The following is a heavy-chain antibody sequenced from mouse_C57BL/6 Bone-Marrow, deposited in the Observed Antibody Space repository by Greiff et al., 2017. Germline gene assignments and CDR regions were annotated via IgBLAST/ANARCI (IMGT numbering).Heavy chain of an antibody. Sequence: EVKLVESGGDLVKPGGSLKLSCAASGFTFSSYGLSWVRLTPDKRLEWVATISSGGSYTYYPDSVKGRFTISRDNAKNTLYLQMSSLKSEDTAMYYCARPYYGSSPFAYWGQGTLVTVSA. D-gene: IGHD1-1*01. CDR2: ISSGGSYT. J-gene: IGHJ3*01. CDR1: GFTFSSYG. CDR3: ARPYYGSSPFAY. V-gene: IGHV5-6*01.